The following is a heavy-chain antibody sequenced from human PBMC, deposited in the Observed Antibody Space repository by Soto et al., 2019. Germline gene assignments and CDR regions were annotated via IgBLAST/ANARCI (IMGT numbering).Heavy chain of an antibody. J-gene: IGHJ6*04. V-gene: IGHV1-18*01. Sequence: ASVKVSCQASGYTFTSYGISWVRQAPGQGLEWMGWISAYNGNTNYAQKLQGRVTMTTDTSTSTAYMELRSLRSDDTAVYYCARVLEVRGYDFWSGYLDVWGKGTTVTVSS. D-gene: IGHD3-3*01. CDR3: ARVLEVRGYDFWSGYLDV. CDR1: GYTFTSYG. CDR2: ISAYNGNT.